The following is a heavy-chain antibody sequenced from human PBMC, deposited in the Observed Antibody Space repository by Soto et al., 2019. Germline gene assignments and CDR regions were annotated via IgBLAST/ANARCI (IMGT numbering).Heavy chain of an antibody. V-gene: IGHV1-18*01. D-gene: IGHD3-16*02. CDR3: ARDEVIMITFGGVIAKELDAFDI. Sequence: QVQLVQSGAEVKKPGASVKVSCKASGYTFTSYGISWVRQAPGQGLEWMGWISAYNGNTNYAQKLQGRVTMTTDTSTSTAYMELRSRRSDDTAVYYCARDEVIMITFGGVIAKELDAFDIWGQGTMVTVSS. J-gene: IGHJ3*02. CDR1: GYTFTSYG. CDR2: ISAYNGNT.